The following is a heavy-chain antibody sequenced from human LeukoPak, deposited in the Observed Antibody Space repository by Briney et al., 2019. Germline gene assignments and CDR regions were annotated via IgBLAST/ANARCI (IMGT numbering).Heavy chain of an antibody. CDR3: ARRGEY. J-gene: IGHJ4*02. CDR1: GVSISSGSYY. V-gene: IGHV4-61*02. Sequence: SETLFLTCTVSGVSISSGSYYWNWIRQPAGKGLEWIGRVYTSGSTNYNPSLKSRVTTSLDTSRNQFSLELSSVTAADTAVYYCARRGEYWGQGTLVTVSS. CDR2: VYTSGST. D-gene: IGHD2/OR15-2a*01.